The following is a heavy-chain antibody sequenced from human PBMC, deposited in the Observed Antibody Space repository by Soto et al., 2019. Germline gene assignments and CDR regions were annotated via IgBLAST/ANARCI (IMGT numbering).Heavy chain of an antibody. V-gene: IGHV4-34*01. J-gene: IGHJ3*02. CDR1: GGSFSDFY. CDR3: ASGPRFVWVLPTGQRDVFDI. Sequence: QVQLQQWGAGLLKPSETLSLTCAVYGGSFSDFYWTCIRQPPGKGLEGIGEINHSGSTSYNPSLTSGFTISVDTSKNQIALELPSVAAADTAVYCCASGPRFVWVLPTGQRDVFDIWGQGTMVTVSS. D-gene: IGHD3-16*01. CDR2: INHSGST.